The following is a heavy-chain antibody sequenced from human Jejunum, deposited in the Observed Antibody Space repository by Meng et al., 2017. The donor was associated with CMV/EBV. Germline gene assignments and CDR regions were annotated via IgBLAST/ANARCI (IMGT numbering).Heavy chain of an antibody. V-gene: IGHV4-59*01. D-gene: IGHD2-2*02. CDR3: ARGPRYCSGTNCYTHDY. CDR1: GSISNYY. Sequence: GSISNYYWSWIRQPPGKGLEWIAYIYNSVNTNYHPSLKSRVTISADTSQNQFSLKLTSATAADTAVYYCARGPRYCSGTNCYTHDYWGQGVLVTVSS. CDR2: IYNSVNT. J-gene: IGHJ4*02.